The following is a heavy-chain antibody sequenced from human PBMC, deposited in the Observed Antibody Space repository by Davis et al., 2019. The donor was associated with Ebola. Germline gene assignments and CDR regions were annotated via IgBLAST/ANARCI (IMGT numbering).Heavy chain of an antibody. CDR1: GDSVSTNSGG. CDR3: ARGWLRTGLDI. V-gene: IGHV6-1*01. J-gene: IGHJ3*02. CDR2: TYYTSKWYN. Sequence: HSQTLSLTCAISGDSVSTNSGGWNWIRQSPSRGLEWLGRTYYTSKWYNHYASSVKSRTTINPDTSKNQFSLQLNSVTPEDTAVYYCARGWLRTGLDIWGQGTMVIVSS. D-gene: IGHD5-24*01.